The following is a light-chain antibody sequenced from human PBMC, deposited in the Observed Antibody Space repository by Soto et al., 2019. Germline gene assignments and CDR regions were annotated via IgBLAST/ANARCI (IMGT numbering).Light chain of an antibody. CDR1: QGIRSD. CDR2: GAT. V-gene: IGKV1-6*01. J-gene: IGKJ4*01. Sequence: AIQMTQSPSSLSASVGDRVTITCRASQGIRSDLGWYQQKPGKAPNLLIYGATSLQSGVPSRFSGSGSGTDFTLTISSLQPEDFANYYCLQDYIYPLTFGGGTKVEIK. CDR3: LQDYIYPLT.